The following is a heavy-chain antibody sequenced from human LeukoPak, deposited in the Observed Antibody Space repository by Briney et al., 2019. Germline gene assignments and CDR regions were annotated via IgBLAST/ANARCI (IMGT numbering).Heavy chain of an antibody. CDR1: GYTFTGYY. Sequence: ASVKVSCKASGYTFTGYYMRWVRQAPGQGLEWMGWINPNSGGTNYAQKLQGRVTMTRDTSISTAYMELSRLRSDDTAVYYCARSYGSGSSYFDYWGQGTLVTVSS. D-gene: IGHD3-10*01. CDR2: INPNSGGT. CDR3: ARSYGSGSSYFDY. V-gene: IGHV1-2*02. J-gene: IGHJ4*02.